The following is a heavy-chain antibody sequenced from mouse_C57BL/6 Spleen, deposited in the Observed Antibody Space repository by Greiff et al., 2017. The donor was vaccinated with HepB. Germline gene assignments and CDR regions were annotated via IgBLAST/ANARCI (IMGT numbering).Heavy chain of an antibody. CDR1: GYTFTSYW. CDR2: VDPSDSYT. D-gene: IGHD5-1*01. CDR3: ARKYPYYFDY. V-gene: IGHV1-69*01. J-gene: IGHJ2*01. Sequence: VQLQQPGAELVMPGASVKLSCKASGYTFTSYWMHWVKQRPGQGLEWIGEVDPSDSYTNYNQKFKGKSTLTVDKSSSTAYMQLSSLTSEDSAVYYCARKYPYYFDYWGQGTTLTVSS.